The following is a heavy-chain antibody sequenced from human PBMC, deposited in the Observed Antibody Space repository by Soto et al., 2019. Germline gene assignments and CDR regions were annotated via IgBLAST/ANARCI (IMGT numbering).Heavy chain of an antibody. J-gene: IGHJ5*02. V-gene: IGHV4-39*01. CDR2: IYYSGST. CDR1: GGSISSSSYY. CDR3: ARHQTPRGAPGRHKGGWNPFDP. Sequence: SETLSLTCTVSGGSISSSSYYWGWIRQPPGKGLEWIGSIYYSGSTYYNPSLKSRVTISVDTSKNQFSLKLSSVTAADTAVYYCARHQTPRGAPGRHKGGWNPFDPWGQGTLVTVSS. D-gene: IGHD1-1*01.